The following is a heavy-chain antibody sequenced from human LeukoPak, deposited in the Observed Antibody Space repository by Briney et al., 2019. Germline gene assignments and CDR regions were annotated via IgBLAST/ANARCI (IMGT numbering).Heavy chain of an antibody. CDR1: GFTFSSYS. CDR3: ARLSGLVSQDVFEI. Sequence: GGSLRLSCAASGFTFSSYSMNWVRQAPGKGLEWVANIKHDETEKYYVDSVKGRFTISRDNAKNSLYLQMNSLRVEDTAVYYCARLSGLVSQDVFEIWGQGTMVTVSS. J-gene: IGHJ3*02. CDR2: IKHDETEK. V-gene: IGHV3-7*01. D-gene: IGHD5/OR15-5a*01.